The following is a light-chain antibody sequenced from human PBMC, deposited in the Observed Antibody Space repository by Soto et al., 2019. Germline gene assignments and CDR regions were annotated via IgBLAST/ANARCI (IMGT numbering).Light chain of an antibody. CDR2: GAS. V-gene: IGKV3-20*01. Sequence: EIVLTQSPGTLSLSPGERATLSCGASQTVTSNYLAWYQQKPGQAPRLLIFGASIKVTGIPDRFIGTGSGTDFTLPTSRLEPEDFAVYYCQWYGSSPWTVGQGTKVDIK. CDR1: QTVTSNY. CDR3: QWYGSSPWT. J-gene: IGKJ1*01.